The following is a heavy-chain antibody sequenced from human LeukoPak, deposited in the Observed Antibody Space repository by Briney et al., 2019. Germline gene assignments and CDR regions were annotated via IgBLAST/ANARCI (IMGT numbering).Heavy chain of an antibody. CDR2: INSRSSTI. J-gene: IGHJ4*02. Sequence: PGGSLRLSCAASGFTFSSYSMNWVRQAPGKGLEWVSYINSRSSTIYYAESVKGRFTISGDNAKNSLYVQMNSLRDEDTAVYYCARDVGYYDSSGYPYFDYWGQGTLVTVSS. CDR1: GFTFSSYS. D-gene: IGHD3-22*01. V-gene: IGHV3-48*02. CDR3: ARDVGYYDSSGYPYFDY.